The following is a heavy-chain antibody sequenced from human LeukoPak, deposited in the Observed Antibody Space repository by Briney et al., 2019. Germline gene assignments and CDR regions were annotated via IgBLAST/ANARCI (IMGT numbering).Heavy chain of an antibody. CDR1: GGSISNYY. CDR2: IYYSGST. J-gene: IGHJ4*02. D-gene: IGHD1/OR15-1a*01. Sequence: SETLSLTCTVSGGSISNYYWSWIRQPPGKGLEWIGYIYYSGSTNYNPSLKSRVTMSVDTSKNQFSLKLSSVTAADTAVYYCAKTKGYFDYWGQGTLVTVSS. V-gene: IGHV4-59*12. CDR3: AKTKGYFDY.